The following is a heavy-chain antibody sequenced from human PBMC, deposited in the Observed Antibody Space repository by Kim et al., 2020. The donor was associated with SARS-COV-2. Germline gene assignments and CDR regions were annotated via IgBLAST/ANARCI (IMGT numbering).Heavy chain of an antibody. J-gene: IGHJ4*02. V-gene: IGHV4-59*01. CDR3: ARDRGIRGVITALFDY. CDR1: GGSISSYY. CDR2: VYNSDTT. D-gene: IGHD3-10*01. Sequence: SETLSLTCTVSGGSISSYYWSWIRQPPGKGLEWIGYVYNSDTTSYNPSLKSRVTMSVDTSKNQFSLKLSSVTAADTAVYYCARDRGIRGVITALFDYWGQGSLVTVSS.